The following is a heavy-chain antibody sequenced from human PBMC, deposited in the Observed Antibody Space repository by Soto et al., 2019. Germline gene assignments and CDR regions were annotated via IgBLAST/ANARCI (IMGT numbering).Heavy chain of an antibody. CDR2: IYWNDDK. J-gene: IGHJ4*02. CDR1: GFSLTTSGVS. Sequence: QITLKESGPTLVKPTQTLTLTCTFSGFSLTTSGVSVGWIRQPPGKALEWVAFIYWNDDKRYSPSLKSRLTITKDNSKKQVALTMTNMDPVDTATYYCAYRVGSRGSFDFWGREPWSPSRQ. CDR3: AYRVGSRGSFDF. D-gene: IGHD6-25*01. V-gene: IGHV2-5*01.